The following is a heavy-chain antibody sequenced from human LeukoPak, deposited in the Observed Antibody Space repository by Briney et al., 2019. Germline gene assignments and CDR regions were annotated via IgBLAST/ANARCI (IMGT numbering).Heavy chain of an antibody. CDR1: GYTFTSYD. J-gene: IGHJ6*03. Sequence: ASVKVSCKASGYTFTSYDINWVRQATGQGLEWMGWMNPNSGNTGYAQKFQGRVIMTRNTSISTAYMELSSLRSEDTAVYYCARSCSSTSCQYYYYYYMDVWGKGTTVTVSS. D-gene: IGHD2-2*01. CDR2: MNPNSGNT. CDR3: ARSCSSTSCQYYYYYYMDV. V-gene: IGHV1-8*01.